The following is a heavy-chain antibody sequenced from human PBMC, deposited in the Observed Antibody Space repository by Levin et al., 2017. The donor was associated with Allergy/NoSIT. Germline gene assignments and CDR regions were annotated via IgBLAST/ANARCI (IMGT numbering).Heavy chain of an antibody. D-gene: IGHD4-23*01. V-gene: IGHV3-72*01. CDR2: TRNKANSYTT. CDR3: ARGPAIPGNFQELDY. Sequence: SCAASGFTLSDHYMDWVRQAPGKGLEWVGRTRNKANSYTTEYAASVKGRFTISRDESKNSLYLQMNSLKTEDTAVYYCARGPAIPGNFQELDYWGQGTLVTVSS. J-gene: IGHJ4*02. CDR1: GFTLSDHY.